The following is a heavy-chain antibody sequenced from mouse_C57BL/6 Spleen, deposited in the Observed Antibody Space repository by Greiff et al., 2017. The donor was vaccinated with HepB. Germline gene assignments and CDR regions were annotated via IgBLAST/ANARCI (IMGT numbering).Heavy chain of an antibody. CDR3: AIHFQH. Sequence: QVQLQQSGAELVMPGASVKLSCKAPGYTFTSVWLHWVKRGPGQGLEWIGEIDPSDSYTNYNQKFKGKSTLTVDKSSSTAYIQLSSLTSEDSALYYCAIHFQHSGQGPTL. V-gene: IGHV1-69*01. CDR2: IDPSDSYT. J-gene: IGHJ2*01. CDR1: GYTFTSVW.